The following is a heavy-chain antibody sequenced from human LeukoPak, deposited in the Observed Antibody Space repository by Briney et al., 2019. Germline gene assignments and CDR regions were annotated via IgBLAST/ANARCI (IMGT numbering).Heavy chain of an antibody. CDR1: GGSISSYY. V-gene: IGHV4-59*01. CDR3: ARQVVGRDGYNPLDY. D-gene: IGHD5-24*01. Sequence: SETLSLTCTVSGGSISSYYWSWIRQPPGKGLEWIGYIYYSGSTYYNPSLKSRVTISVDTSKNQFSLKLSSVTAADTAAYYCARQVVGRDGYNPLDYWGQGTLVTVSS. CDR2: IYYSGST. J-gene: IGHJ4*02.